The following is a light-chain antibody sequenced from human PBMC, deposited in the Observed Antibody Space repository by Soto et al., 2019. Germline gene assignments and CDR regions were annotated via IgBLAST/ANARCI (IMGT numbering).Light chain of an antibody. CDR1: QSVSSN. V-gene: IGKV3-15*01. CDR3: QQYNNWPIT. Sequence: IVMTQSPVTLSVSPGERVTLSCRASQSVSSNLAWYQQKPGQAPSLLIYGAFTRATGIPARFSGTGSGTEFTLTISSLQSEDFALYYCQQYNNWPITFGQGTRLEIK. CDR2: GAF. J-gene: IGKJ5*01.